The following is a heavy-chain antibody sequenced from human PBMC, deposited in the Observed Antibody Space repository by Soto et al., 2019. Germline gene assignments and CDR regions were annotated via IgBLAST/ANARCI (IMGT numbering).Heavy chain of an antibody. J-gene: IGHJ6*02. V-gene: IGHV4-39*01. D-gene: IGHD5-12*01. CDR3: ARLLRHNYYGMDV. Sequence: QLQLQESGPGLVKPSETLSLTCTVSGGSISSSSYYWGWIRQPPRKGLEWIGSIYYSGSTYYNPSLKSRVTISVDTSKNQFSLKLSSVTAADTAVYYCARLLRHNYYGMDVWGQGTTVTVSS. CDR2: IYYSGST. CDR1: GGSISSSSYY.